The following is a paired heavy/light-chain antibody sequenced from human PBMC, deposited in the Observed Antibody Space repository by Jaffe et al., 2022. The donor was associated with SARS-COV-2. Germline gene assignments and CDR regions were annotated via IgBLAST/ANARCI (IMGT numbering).Light chain of an antibody. CDR2: KAS. J-gene: IGKJ1*01. V-gene: IGKV1-5*03. CDR3: QQYNTYSRT. CDR1: QNINIW. Sequence: DIQMTQSPSTLSATVGDRVTVTCRASQNINIWLAWYRQKPGKAPNLLIYKASTLESGVPSRFSGSGSGTDFTLTISSLQPDDFATYYCQQYNTYSRTFGQGTKVEIK.
Heavy chain of an antibody. CDR2: IFYTGST. V-gene: IGHV4-61*01. Sequence: QVQLQESGPGLVKPSETLSLTCSVSGASVSSGNYYWSWIRQPPGKRPEWIGYIFYTGSTNYNPSLKSRVTISADTSKNQFSLRLGSVTAADTAVYFCARDTLDGIDYWGQGTLVTVSS. CDR3: ARDTLDGIDY. J-gene: IGHJ4*02. CDR1: GASVSSGNYY. D-gene: IGHD4-17*01.